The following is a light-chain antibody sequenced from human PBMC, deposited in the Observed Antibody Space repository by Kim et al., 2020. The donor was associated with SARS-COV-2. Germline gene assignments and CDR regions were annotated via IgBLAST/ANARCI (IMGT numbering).Light chain of an antibody. CDR2: LGS. CDR1: QSLLQSNGYNY. CDR3: MQALQTPLT. Sequence: DIVMTQSPLSLPVTPGEPASISCRSSQSLLQSNGYNYLDWYLQKPGQSPQLLIYLGSNRASGVPDRFSGSGSGTDFTLKISRVAAEDVAVYYCMQALQTPLTFGQGTKLEI. V-gene: IGKV2-28*01. J-gene: IGKJ2*01.